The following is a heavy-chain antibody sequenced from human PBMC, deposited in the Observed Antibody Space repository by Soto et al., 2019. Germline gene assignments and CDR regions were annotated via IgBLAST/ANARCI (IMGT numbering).Heavy chain of an antibody. V-gene: IGHV6-1*01. D-gene: IGHD6-19*01. CDR2: TYYRSKWYN. J-gene: IGHJ3*02. CDR1: GDSVSSNSAA. CDR3: ARGLYSSGWYLDAFDI. Sequence: SQTLSLPCAISGDSVSSNSAAWNWIRQSPSRGLEWLGRTYYRSKWYNDYAVSVKSRITINPDTSKNQFSLQLNSVTPEDTAVYYCARGLYSSGWYLDAFDIWGQGTMVTVSS.